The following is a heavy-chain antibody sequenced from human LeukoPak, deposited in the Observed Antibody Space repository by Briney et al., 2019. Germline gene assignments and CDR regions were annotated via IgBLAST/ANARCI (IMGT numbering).Heavy chain of an antibody. D-gene: IGHD2-2*01. CDR1: GYSFTSYW. V-gene: IGHV5-51*01. J-gene: IGHJ5*02. CDR3: ARQAVPAAIWFDP. CDR2: IYLGDSDT. Sequence: GESLKISCKGSGYSFTSYWIGWVRQMPGKGLEWMGIIYLGDSDTRYSPSFQGQVTISADKSISTAYLQWSSLKASDTAMYYCARQAVPAAIWFDPWGQGTLVTVSS.